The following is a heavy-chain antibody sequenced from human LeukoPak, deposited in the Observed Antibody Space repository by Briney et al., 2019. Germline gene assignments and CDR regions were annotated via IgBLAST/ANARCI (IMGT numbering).Heavy chain of an antibody. CDR1: GYTFTSCD. Sequence: ASVKVSCKASGYTFTSCDINWVRQATGQGLEWMGWMNPNSGNTGYAQKFQGRVTMTRNTSISTAYMELSSLRSEDTAVYYCARGNYDSSGYYYDGGYWGQGTLVTVSS. CDR2: MNPNSGNT. V-gene: IGHV1-8*01. CDR3: ARGNYDSSGYYYDGGY. J-gene: IGHJ4*02. D-gene: IGHD3-22*01.